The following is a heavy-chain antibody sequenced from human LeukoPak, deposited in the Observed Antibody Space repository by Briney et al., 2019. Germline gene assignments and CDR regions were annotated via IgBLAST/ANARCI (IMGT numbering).Heavy chain of an antibody. Sequence: GGSLRLSCAASGFTFSNAWMNWVRQAPGKGLEWVGRIKSKSDGGTTDFAAPVKGRFTISRDDSQNTLYLQMNSLKTEDTAVYYCASGTTHDYGDYIGAFDVWGQGTMVTVSS. CDR1: GFTFSNAW. V-gene: IGHV3-15*07. J-gene: IGHJ3*01. D-gene: IGHD4-17*01. CDR3: ASGTTHDYGDYIGAFDV. CDR2: IKSKSDGGTT.